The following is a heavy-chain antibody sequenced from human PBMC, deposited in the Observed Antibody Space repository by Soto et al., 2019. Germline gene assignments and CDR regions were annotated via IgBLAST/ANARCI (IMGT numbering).Heavy chain of an antibody. V-gene: IGHV4-59*01. D-gene: IGHD3-3*01. Sequence: TLSLTCTVSGGSISSYYWSWIRQPPGKGLEWIGYIYYSGSTNYNPSLKSRVTISVDTSKNQFSLKLSSVTAADTAVYYCARLNPDFWSGYYTGRGFDYWGQGTLVTVSS. CDR1: GGSISSYY. CDR2: IYYSGST. J-gene: IGHJ4*02. CDR3: ARLNPDFWSGYYTGRGFDY.